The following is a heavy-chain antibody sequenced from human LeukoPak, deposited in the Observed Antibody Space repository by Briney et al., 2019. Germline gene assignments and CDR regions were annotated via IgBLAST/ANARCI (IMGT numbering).Heavy chain of an antibody. CDR3: TREKRYFDWFQADY. Sequence: GSLRLSCTASGFTFSDYAMSWFRQAPGKGLEWVGFIRNKAYGGTAEYAASVKGRFTISRDDSKTIAYLQMNSLKTEDTAVYYCTREKRYFDWFQADYWGQGTLVTVSS. D-gene: IGHD3-9*01. V-gene: IGHV3-49*03. CDR2: IRNKAYGGTA. CDR1: GFTFSDYA. J-gene: IGHJ4*02.